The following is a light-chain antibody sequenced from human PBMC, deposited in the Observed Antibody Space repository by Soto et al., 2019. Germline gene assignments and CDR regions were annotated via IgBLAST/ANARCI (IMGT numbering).Light chain of an antibody. CDR2: DNN. CDR3: GTWDSSLSVVV. Sequence: QSVLTQPPSVSAAPGQKVTISCSVSSSNIGNNYVSWYQQLPGTAPKLLIYDNNERPSGIPDRFSGSKSGTSATLGITGLQTGDEADYYCGTWDSSLSVVVFGGGTK. V-gene: IGLV1-51*01. CDR1: SSNIGNNY. J-gene: IGLJ2*01.